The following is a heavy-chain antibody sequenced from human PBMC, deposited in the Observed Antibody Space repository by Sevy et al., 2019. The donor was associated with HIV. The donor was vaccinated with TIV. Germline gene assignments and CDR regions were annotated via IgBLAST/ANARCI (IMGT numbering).Heavy chain of an antibody. CDR1: GFTFSSYA. V-gene: IGHV3-23*01. CDR2: ISGSGGST. J-gene: IGHJ4*02. CDR3: AKEKVSYYYDSSGHYDY. D-gene: IGHD3-22*01. Sequence: GGSLRLSCAASGFTFSSYAMSWVRQAPGKGLEWVSAISGSGGSTYYADSVKGRFTISRDNSKNTLYLQMNSLRAEDTAVYYCAKEKVSYYYDSSGHYDYWGQGTLVTVSS.